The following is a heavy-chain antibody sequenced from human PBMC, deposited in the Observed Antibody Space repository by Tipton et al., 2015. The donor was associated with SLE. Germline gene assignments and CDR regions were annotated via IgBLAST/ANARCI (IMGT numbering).Heavy chain of an antibody. CDR3: VRDWGASGKNWYFDV. V-gene: IGHV1-2*06. J-gene: IGHJ2*01. CDR1: GYTFTHFY. CDR2: INPNTGDT. Sequence: QLVQSGAEVKKPGASVKVSCKASGYTFTHFYMNWVRQAPGQGLEWMGRINPNTGDTNSAHTFQGRVTLTRDTSISATYMVLSSLTSDDTAVYYGVRDWGASGKNWYFDVWGRGTLVTVSS. D-gene: IGHD3-16*01.